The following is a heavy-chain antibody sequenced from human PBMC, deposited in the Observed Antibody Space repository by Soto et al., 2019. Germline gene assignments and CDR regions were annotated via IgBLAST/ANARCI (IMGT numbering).Heavy chain of an antibody. CDR3: SREYYRTTTCMDT. CDR1: GFTFTSYP. D-gene: IGHD1-7*01. Sequence: QVHLVQSTPEVKRPGASVKVSCKTSGFTFTSYPFSWVRQAPGQGLEWMGWVNTYDGTTKIAEQFHDRITLTTHRHAATVFMELTRLTSDDTAVYYCSREYYRTTTCMDTWGEGTLVAVST. J-gene: IGHJ5*02. V-gene: IGHV1-18*04. CDR2: VNTYDGTT.